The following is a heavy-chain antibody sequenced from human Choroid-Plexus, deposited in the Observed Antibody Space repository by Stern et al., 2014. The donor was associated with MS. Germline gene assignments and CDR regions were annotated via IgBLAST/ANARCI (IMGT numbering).Heavy chain of an antibody. CDR2: ISYDGSK. V-gene: IGHV3-30*18. CDR1: GFSFSSFG. J-gene: IGHJ4*02. CDR3: AKDRQYLTFFFDF. Sequence: QVQLVQSGGGVVQPGRPLRLSCAASGFSFSSFGMHWVRQAPGKGLGWVALISYDGSKDYADSVKGLFAISRDNSKNTLYLQMNSLRAEDTAVYYCAKDRQYLTFFFDFWGQGSLVTVSS. D-gene: IGHD2/OR15-2a*01.